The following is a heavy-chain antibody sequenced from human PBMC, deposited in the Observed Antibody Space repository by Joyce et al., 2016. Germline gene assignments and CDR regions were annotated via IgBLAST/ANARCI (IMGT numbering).Heavy chain of an antibody. CDR1: GFTFTGYY. CDR2: IKIENGDT. V-gene: IGHV1-2*02. CDR3: AREGLPHGGFDY. J-gene: IGHJ4*02. Sequence: QVQLVQSGTEVKKPGASVKVSCKASGFTFTGYYMHWVRQAPGQGLERRGLIKIENGDTHYTQNVQGRVTMTRDTSINTAYMEVTRLRSDDTAFYYCAREGLPHGGFDYWGLGTLVTVSS.